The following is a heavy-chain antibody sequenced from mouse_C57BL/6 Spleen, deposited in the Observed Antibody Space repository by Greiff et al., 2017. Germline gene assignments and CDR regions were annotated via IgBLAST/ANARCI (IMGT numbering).Heavy chain of an antibody. V-gene: IGHV1-69*01. D-gene: IGHD4-1*01. CDR2: IDPSDSYT. J-gene: IGHJ2*01. CDR3: ARGTGTDY. CDR1: GYTFTSYW. Sequence: QVQLQQSGAELVMPGASVKLPCKASGYTFTSYWMHWVKQRPGQGLEWIGEIDPSDSYTNYNQKFKGKSTLTVDKSSSTAYMQLSSLTSEDSAVYYCARGTGTDYWGQGTTLTVSS.